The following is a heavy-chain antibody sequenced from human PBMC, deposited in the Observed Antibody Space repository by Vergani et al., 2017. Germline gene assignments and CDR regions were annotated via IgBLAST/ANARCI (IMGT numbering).Heavy chain of an antibody. J-gene: IGHJ4*02. D-gene: IGHD1-26*01. CDR3: ARDHQGPTTLDY. V-gene: IGHV1-2*02. Sequence: QVQLVQSGAELKKPGASVRVSCKASGFIFTDYYTHWMRQAPGQGLEWIGWINPNGDATHYAQNFRGRVTLTRDTSSTTAYMDLASLTSDDTAIYYCARDHQGPTTLDYWGQGSLVTVSS. CDR1: GFIFTDYY. CDR2: INPNGDAT.